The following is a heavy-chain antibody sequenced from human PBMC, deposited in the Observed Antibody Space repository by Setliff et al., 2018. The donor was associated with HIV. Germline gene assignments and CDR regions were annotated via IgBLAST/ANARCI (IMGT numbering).Heavy chain of an antibody. V-gene: IGHV4-39*01. D-gene: IGHD1-7*01. CDR3: ARHGGITGTTDAFDI. Sequence: SETLSLTCTVSGGSISSGSYYWSWIRQPAGKGLEWIGSIYYSGSTYYNPSLKSRVTISVDTSKNQFSLKLGSVTAADTAVYYCARHGGITGTTDAFDIWGQGTMVTVSS. J-gene: IGHJ3*02. CDR2: IYYSGST. CDR1: GGSISSGSYY.